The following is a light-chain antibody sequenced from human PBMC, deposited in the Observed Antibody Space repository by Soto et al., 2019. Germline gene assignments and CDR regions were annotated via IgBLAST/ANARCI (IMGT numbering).Light chain of an antibody. CDR1: KRISNS. Sequence: EIVMTQSPASLSVSQGETATLSCRPSKRISNSLAWYQQKPGQAPSLLIYGASTRATGIPARFSGSGSGTEFTLTISSLQSEDSALYYCQQYNNWPPRTFGQGTKLEIK. CDR3: QQYNNWPPRT. V-gene: IGKV3-15*01. CDR2: GAS. J-gene: IGKJ2*01.